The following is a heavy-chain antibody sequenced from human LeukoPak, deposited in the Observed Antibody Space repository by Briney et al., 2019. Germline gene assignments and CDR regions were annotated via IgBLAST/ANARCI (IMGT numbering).Heavy chain of an antibody. CDR2: IIPILAIA. CDR3: ARNRNDAFDI. CDR1: GGTFSSYA. D-gene: IGHD2/OR15-2a*01. V-gene: IGHV1-69*04. Sequence: SVKVSCKASGGTFSSYAISWVRQAPGQGLEWMGRIIPILAIANYAQKFQGRVTITADKSTSTAYMELSSLRSEDTAVYYCARNRNDAFDIWGQGTMVTVSS. J-gene: IGHJ3*02.